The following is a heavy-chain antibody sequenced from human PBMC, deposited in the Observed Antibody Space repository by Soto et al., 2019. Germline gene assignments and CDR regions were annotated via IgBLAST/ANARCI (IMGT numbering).Heavy chain of an antibody. CDR3: ARGRGYSYGYHNWCDP. CDR1: GGSFSGYY. V-gene: IGHV4-34*01. CDR2: INHGGTS. D-gene: IGHD5-18*01. J-gene: IGHJ5*02. Sequence: ETLSINFAVHGGSFSGYYRDWSRQPPGKGLEWIGEINHGGTSNYNPSLKGRVTISVDTSKNQFSLKLSSVTAADTAVYYCARGRGYSYGYHNWCDPWGQGTLVTVS.